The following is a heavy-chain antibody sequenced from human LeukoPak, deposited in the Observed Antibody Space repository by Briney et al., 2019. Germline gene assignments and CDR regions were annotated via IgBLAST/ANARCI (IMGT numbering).Heavy chain of an antibody. Sequence: PGGSLRLSCAASGFTFSSYWMSWVRQAPGKGLEWVAVIWYDGSNKYYADSVKGRFTISRDNSKNTLYLQMNSLRAEDTAVYYCAKDQGVLWRQDWFDPWGQGTLVTVSS. CDR3: AKDQGVLWRQDWFDP. J-gene: IGHJ5*02. D-gene: IGHD3-3*01. CDR2: IWYDGSNK. CDR1: GFTFSSYW. V-gene: IGHV3-33*06.